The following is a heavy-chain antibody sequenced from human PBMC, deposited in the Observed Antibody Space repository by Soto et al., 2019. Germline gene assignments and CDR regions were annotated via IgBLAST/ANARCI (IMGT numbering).Heavy chain of an antibody. V-gene: IGHV4-39*01. Sequence: QLQLQESGPGLVKPSETLSLTCTVSGGSISSSSYYWGWIRQPPGKGLEWIGSIYYSGSTYYNPSLKSRVTISVDTSKNQCSLKLSSVTAADTAVYYCAKTQLTVYCGGDCYDWFDPWGQGTLVTVSS. CDR3: AKTQLTVYCGGDCYDWFDP. CDR1: GGSISSSSYY. J-gene: IGHJ5*02. CDR2: IYYSGST. D-gene: IGHD2-21*02.